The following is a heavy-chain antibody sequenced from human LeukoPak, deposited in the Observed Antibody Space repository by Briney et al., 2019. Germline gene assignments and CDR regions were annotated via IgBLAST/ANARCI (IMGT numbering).Heavy chain of an antibody. CDR3: TTDSVAAAEEVWDY. V-gene: IGHV3-15*01. D-gene: IGHD6-13*01. Sequence: GGSLRLSCAASGFTFSNAWMSWVRQAPGKGLEWVGRIKSKTDGGTTDYAAPVKGRFTISRDDSKNTLYLQMSSLKTEDTAVYYCTTDSVAAAEEVWDYWGQGTLVTVSS. CDR2: IKSKTDGGTT. CDR1: GFTFSNAW. J-gene: IGHJ4*02.